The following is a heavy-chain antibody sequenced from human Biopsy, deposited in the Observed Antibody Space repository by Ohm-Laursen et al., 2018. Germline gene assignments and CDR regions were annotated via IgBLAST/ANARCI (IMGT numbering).Heavy chain of an antibody. Sequence: GSLRLSCSASGFTFSSYGMSWVRQAPGKGLEWVSVLSGSGGTTYYADSVKGRFTISRDNAKKSLYLQMNSLRAEDTAVYYCARVGRTRVDGVYSYGMDVWGQGTTVIVSS. CDR1: GFTFSSYG. D-gene: IGHD2-15*01. CDR3: ARVGRTRVDGVYSYGMDV. J-gene: IGHJ6*02. V-gene: IGHV3-23*01. CDR2: LSGSGGTT.